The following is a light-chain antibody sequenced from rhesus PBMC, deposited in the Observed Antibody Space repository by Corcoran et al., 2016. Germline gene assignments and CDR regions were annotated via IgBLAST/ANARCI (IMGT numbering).Light chain of an antibody. J-gene: IGKJ4*01. CDR2: EAS. CDR3: QHYYTTPRALT. V-gene: IGKV1-25*01. CDR1: QGITND. Sequence: DIQMTQSPSSLSASVGDRVTITCRASQGITNDLAWYQRKPGETPKLLIYEASSLQSGIPSRFRGSGSGTDFTLTISSLQPEDSATYYCQHYYTTPRALTFGGGTKVEIK.